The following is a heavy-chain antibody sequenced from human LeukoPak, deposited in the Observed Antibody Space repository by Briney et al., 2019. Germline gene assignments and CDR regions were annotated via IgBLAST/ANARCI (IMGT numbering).Heavy chain of an antibody. V-gene: IGHV3-48*04. J-gene: IGHJ4*02. CDR3: ARHVIYGSSGYHRFGY. CDR2: ISSSGSVI. D-gene: IGHD3-22*01. Sequence: GGSLRLSCAVSGFTFSTYSMNWVRQAPGKGLEGLSYISSSGSVIYYADSVKGRFTIPRDNAKNSLYLQMNSLRAEDTAVYYCARHVIYGSSGYHRFGYWGQGTLVTVSS. CDR1: GFTFSTYS.